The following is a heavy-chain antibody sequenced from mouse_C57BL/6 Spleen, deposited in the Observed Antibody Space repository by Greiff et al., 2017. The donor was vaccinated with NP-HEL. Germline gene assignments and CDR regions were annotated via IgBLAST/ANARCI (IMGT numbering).Heavy chain of an antibody. CDR3: ARELKDYAMDY. CDR2: IDPSDSYT. V-gene: IGHV1-59*01. J-gene: IGHJ4*01. CDR1: GYTFTSYW. Sequence: QVQLQQPGAELVRPGTSVKLSCKASGYTFTSYWMHWVKQRPGQGLEWIGVIDPSDSYTNYNQKFKGKATLTVDTSSSTAYMQLSSLTSEDSAVYYCARELKDYAMDYWGQGTSVTVSS.